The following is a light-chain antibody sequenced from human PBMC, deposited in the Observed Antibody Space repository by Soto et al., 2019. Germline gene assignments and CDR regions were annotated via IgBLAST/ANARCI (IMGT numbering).Light chain of an antibody. CDR1: QSVSSSY. J-gene: IGKJ1*01. CDR3: QQYAGSPKT. CDR2: GAS. V-gene: IGKV3-20*01. Sequence: EIVLTQSPGTLSLSPGERATLSCRASQSVSSSYLAWYQQKPGQGPRLLIYGASSRATGIPDRFRGSGSGTDFTLTISRLEPVYFAVYYRQQYAGSPKTFGQGTNVDIK.